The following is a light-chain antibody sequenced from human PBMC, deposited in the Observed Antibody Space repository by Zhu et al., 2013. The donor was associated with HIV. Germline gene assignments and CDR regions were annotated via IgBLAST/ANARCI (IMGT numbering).Light chain of an antibody. Sequence: IRLTQSPSSLSASVGDRVTITCRASQGISSALVWYQQKPGKVPKILIYGASDLDSGVPSRFSGSGSGTDFTLTISSLQPEDFATYYCQQFNTYPFTFGPGTKVEIK. CDR1: QGISSA. V-gene: IGKV1-13*02. J-gene: IGKJ3*01. CDR3: QQFNTYPFT. CDR2: GAS.